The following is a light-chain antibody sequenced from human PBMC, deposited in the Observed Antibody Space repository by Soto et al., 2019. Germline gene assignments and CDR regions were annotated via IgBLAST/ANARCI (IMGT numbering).Light chain of an antibody. Sequence: QLVLTQPRSVSGSPGQSVTISCTGTSSDIGGSNYVSWYQHHPGKAPKLMIYDVSKRPSGVPDRFSGSKSGNTASLTISGLQAEDEADYYCCSYAGGFTWVFGGGTKLTVL. J-gene: IGLJ3*02. V-gene: IGLV2-11*01. CDR2: DVS. CDR1: SSDIGGSNY. CDR3: CSYAGGFTWV.